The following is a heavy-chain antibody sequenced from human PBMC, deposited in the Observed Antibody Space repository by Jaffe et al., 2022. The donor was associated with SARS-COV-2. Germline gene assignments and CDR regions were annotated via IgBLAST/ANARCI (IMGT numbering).Heavy chain of an antibody. CDR1: GFTFSSYS. J-gene: IGHJ4*02. Sequence: EVQLVESGGGLVKPGGSLRLSCAASGFTFSSYSMNWVRQAPGKGLEWVSSISSSSSYIYYADSVKGRFTISRDNAKNSLYLQMNSLRAEDTAVYYCARGGWYSSSPIDYWGQGTLVTVSS. D-gene: IGHD6-6*01. CDR2: ISSSSSYI. CDR3: ARGGWYSSSPIDY. V-gene: IGHV3-21*01.